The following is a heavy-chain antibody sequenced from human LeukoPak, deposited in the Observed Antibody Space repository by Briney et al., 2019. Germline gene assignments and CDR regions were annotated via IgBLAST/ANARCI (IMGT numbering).Heavy chain of an antibody. Sequence: GGSLRLSCAASGFTFSSYAMTWVRQAPGEGLEWVSAINGRGDSTHYADSVKGRFIISRDNSKNTLYLQMNSLRAEDTAVYYCAKDGHSKPAVVIYFDYWGQGTLVTVSS. V-gene: IGHV3-23*01. CDR1: GFTFSSYA. D-gene: IGHD3-22*01. CDR2: INGRGDST. CDR3: AKDGHSKPAVVIYFDY. J-gene: IGHJ4*02.